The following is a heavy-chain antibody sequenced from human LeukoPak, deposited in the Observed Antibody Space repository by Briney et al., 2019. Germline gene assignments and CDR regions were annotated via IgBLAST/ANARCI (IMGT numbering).Heavy chain of an antibody. CDR1: GFTFSTYD. J-gene: IGHJ3*02. CDR2: ISYDGSDK. D-gene: IGHD3-10*01. CDR3: AKDFGEAAFDI. Sequence: GGSLRLSCAASGFTFSTYDMHWVRQAPGKGLEWVSIISYDGSDKYYADSVKGRFTISRDNSKNTLYLQMNSLRAEDTAVYYCAKDFGEAAFDIWGQGTMVTVSS. V-gene: IGHV3-30*18.